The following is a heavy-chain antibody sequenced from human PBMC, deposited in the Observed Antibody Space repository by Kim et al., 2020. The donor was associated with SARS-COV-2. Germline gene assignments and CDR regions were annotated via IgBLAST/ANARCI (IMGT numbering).Heavy chain of an antibody. V-gene: IGHV4-31*03. Sequence: SETLSLTCSVSGDSVSSFPSYWAWIRQHPSKGLDWGLELIGYIFYSGHTYYHPSLNSRLIISLYTSKNQFSLKLNSATAADTAVYSFARFQIDGEYAMD. CDR2: IFYSGHT. CDR1: GDSVSSFPSY. J-gene: IGHJ6*03. D-gene: IGHD4-17*01. CDR3: ARFQIDGEYAMD.